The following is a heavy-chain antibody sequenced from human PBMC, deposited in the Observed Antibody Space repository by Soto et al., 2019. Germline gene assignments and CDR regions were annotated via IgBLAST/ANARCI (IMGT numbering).Heavy chain of an antibody. CDR2: IDPSGSYT. CDR3: ATSIAVAGTTFYYYYGMDV. D-gene: IGHD6-19*01. CDR1: GYSFTSYW. Sequence: GESLKISCKGSGYSFTSYWISWVRQMPGKGLEWMGRIDPSGSYTNYSPSFQGHVTISADKSISTAYLQWSSLKASDTAMYYCATSIAVAGTTFYYYYGMDVWGQGTTVTVSS. V-gene: IGHV5-10-1*01. J-gene: IGHJ6*02.